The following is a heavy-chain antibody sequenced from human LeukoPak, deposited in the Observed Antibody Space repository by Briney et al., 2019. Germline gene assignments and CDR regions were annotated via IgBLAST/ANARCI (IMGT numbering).Heavy chain of an antibody. D-gene: IGHD6-19*01. V-gene: IGHV4-59*01. CDR3: ARVQAVAGHFDY. CDR1: GGSISSYY. CDR2: IYYSGST. J-gene: IGHJ4*02. Sequence: SETLSLTCTVSGGSISSYYWSWIRQPPGKGLEWIGYIYYSGSTNYNPSLKSRVTISVDTSKNQFSLKLSSVIAADTAVYYCARVQAVAGHFDYWGQGTLVTVSS.